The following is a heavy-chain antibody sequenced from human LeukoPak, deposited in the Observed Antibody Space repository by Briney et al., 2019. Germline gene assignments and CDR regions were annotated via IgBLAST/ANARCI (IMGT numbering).Heavy chain of an antibody. Sequence: GGSLRLSCAASGFTFSAYAMSWVRQAPGKGLEWVSVISGSGGSTYYADSVKGRFTISRDNSKNTLYLQMNSLRAEDTAVYYCAKSPAYDFWSGYYTGAFDIWGQGTMVTVSS. J-gene: IGHJ3*02. CDR3: AKSPAYDFWSGYYTGAFDI. CDR2: ISGSGGST. CDR1: GFTFSAYA. V-gene: IGHV3-23*01. D-gene: IGHD3-3*01.